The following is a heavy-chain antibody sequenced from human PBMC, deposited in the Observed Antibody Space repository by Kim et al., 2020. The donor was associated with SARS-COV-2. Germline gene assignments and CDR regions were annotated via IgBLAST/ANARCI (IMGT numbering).Heavy chain of an antibody. CDR3: ARTIHSTSSLYYYSGMDV. CDR2: IYYNGIT. V-gene: IGHV4-59*13. D-gene: IGHD6-6*01. CDR1: GGSISSYY. J-gene: IGHJ6*02. Sequence: SETLSLTCTVSGGSISSYYWSWIRQPPGKGLEWIGYIYYNGITNYNPSLKSRVTISVDTSRNQFSLKLSSVTAADTAVYYCARTIHSTSSLYYYSGMDVWGQGTTVTVSS.